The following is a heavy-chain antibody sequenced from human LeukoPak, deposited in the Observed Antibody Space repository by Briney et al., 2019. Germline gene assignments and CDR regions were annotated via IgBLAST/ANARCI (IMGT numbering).Heavy chain of an antibody. J-gene: IGHJ4*02. CDR3: ARKSFLFESQYFDY. Sequence: PGGSLGLSCAASGFTFSSYEMNWVRQAPGKGLEWVSYISSSGSTIYYADSVKGRFTISRDNAKNSLYLQMNSLRAEDTAVYYCARKSFLFESQYFDYWGQGTLVTVSS. CDR2: ISSSGSTI. CDR1: GFTFSSYE. V-gene: IGHV3-48*03. D-gene: IGHD3-10*02.